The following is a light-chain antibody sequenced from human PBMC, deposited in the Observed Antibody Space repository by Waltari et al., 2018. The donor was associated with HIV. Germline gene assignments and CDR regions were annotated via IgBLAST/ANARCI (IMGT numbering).Light chain of an antibody. CDR2: ANN. V-gene: IGLV1-40*01. CDR3: QSYDSRLSAWV. Sequence: QSVLTQPPSVSGAPGQRVTISCTGRNPTIGSTYDVHWYQLLPGKAPKLLIYANNNRPSGVPDRFSGSKSGASASLAITGLQAEDEADYSCQSYDSRLSAWVFGGGTKVTVL. CDR1: NPTIGSTYD. J-gene: IGLJ3*02.